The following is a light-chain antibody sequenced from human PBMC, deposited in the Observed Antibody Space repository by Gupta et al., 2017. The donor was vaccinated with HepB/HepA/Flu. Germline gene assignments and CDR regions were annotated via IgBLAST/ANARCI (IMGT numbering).Light chain of an antibody. V-gene: IGLV2-14*03. CDR2: DVS. CDR1: SSDVGGYNY. CDR3: SSHTSSSTLDNYV. Sequence: QSALTQPASVSGSPGQSITISCTGTSSDVGGYNYVSWYQQHPGKAPKLMIYDVSNRPSGVSNRFSGSKSGNTASLTISGLQAEDEADYYCSSHTSSSTLDNYVFGTGTKVTVL. J-gene: IGLJ1*01.